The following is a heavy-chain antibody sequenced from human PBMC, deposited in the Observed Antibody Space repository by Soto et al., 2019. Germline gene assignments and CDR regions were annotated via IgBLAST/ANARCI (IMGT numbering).Heavy chain of an antibody. Sequence: QLQLQESGPGLVKPSETLSLTCTVSGGSIRDDTYYWGWIRQPPGKGLEWIGSIYYSGTSSYKPSHKGLVTMSVDTSKKQLSLSLSSVTAADTAVYYCARLHCHSPNGVPLDPRGQGTLVIVSS. D-gene: IGHD2-2*01. J-gene: IGHJ5*02. V-gene: IGHV4-39*01. CDR1: GGSIRDDTYY. CDR3: ARLHCHSPNGVPLDP. CDR2: IYYSGTS.